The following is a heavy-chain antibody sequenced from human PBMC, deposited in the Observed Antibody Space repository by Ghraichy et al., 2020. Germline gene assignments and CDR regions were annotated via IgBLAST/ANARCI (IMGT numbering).Heavy chain of an antibody. CDR1: VGSFSDYY. J-gene: IGHJ4*02. V-gene: IGHV4-34*01. D-gene: IGHD6-19*01. CDR2: IHPSGST. CDR3: ARLITVAGGGY. Sequence: ETLSLTCAVYVGSFSDYYWSWIRQPPGKGLEWIGEIHPSGSTNYNPSLKSRVTISVDTSKNHFSLQLNSVTAADTAVYYCARLITVAGGGYWGQGTPVTVYS.